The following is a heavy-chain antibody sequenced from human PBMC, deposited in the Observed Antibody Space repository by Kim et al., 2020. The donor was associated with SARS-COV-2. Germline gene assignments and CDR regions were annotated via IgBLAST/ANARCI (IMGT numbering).Heavy chain of an antibody. CDR2: INAGNGNT. D-gene: IGHD5-18*01. Sequence: ASVKVSCKASGYTFTSYAMHWVRQAPGQRLEWMGWINAGNGNTKYSQKFQGRVTITRDTSASTAYMELSSLRSEDTAVYYCARESVSGWAAMVSFHKYYYYYGMDVWGQGTTVTVSS. CDR1: GYTFTSYA. J-gene: IGHJ6*02. V-gene: IGHV1-3*01. CDR3: ARESVSGWAAMVSFHKYYYYYGMDV.